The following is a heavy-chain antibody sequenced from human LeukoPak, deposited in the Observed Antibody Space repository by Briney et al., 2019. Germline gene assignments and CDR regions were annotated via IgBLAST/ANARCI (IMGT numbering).Heavy chain of an antibody. CDR2: ISWNSGSI. CDR1: GFTFDDYA. D-gene: IGHD6-25*01. Sequence: GGSLRLSCAASGFTFDDYAMHWVRQAPGKGLEWVSGISWNSGSIGYADSVKGRFTISRDNAKNSLYLQMNSLRAEDTALYYCAKDAAATPRDAFDIWGQGTMVTVSS. J-gene: IGHJ3*02. V-gene: IGHV3-9*01. CDR3: AKDAAATPRDAFDI.